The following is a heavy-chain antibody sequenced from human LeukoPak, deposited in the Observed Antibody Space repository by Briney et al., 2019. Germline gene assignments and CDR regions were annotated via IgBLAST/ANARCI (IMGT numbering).Heavy chain of an antibody. J-gene: IGHJ4*02. CDR1: EYTFTTYY. V-gene: IGHV1-46*01. Sequence: ASVNVSCKASEYTFTTYYMHWVPQAPGQGLEWMGIINPSGGSTTNYAQKFQGRVTMTRDTSTSTVDMELSSLRSEDTAVYYCARAFSSGRRFDYWGQGTLVTVSS. CDR2: INPSGGSTT. CDR3: ARAFSSGRRFDY. D-gene: IGHD3-22*01.